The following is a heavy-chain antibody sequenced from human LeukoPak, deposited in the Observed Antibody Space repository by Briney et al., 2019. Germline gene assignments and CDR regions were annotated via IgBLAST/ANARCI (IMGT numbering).Heavy chain of an antibody. J-gene: IGHJ3*01. D-gene: IGHD6-19*01. CDR3: AREGSCGSGQDWYAFDV. CDR1: VFTLTDYY. CDR2: MYFNSVAT. Sequence: VASVRVSCKASVFTLTDYYVQWLRQAPGQGLEWVGWMYFNSVATRYSPKFQGRVTMTRDTSISTVYMELNSLTFDDTATHYCAREGSCGSGQDWYAFDVWGQETMVTVSS. V-gene: IGHV1-2*02.